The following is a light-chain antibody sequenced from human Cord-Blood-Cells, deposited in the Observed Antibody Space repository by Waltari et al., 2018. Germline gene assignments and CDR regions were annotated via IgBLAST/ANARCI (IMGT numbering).Light chain of an antibody. Sequence: QSALTQPASVSGSPGQSITISCTGTSSDVGGYNYVSWYQQHPGKAPKLMIYDVSNRPSGVSNRFSGSKSGNTASLTLSGLQAEDEADYYCSSYTSSSTWVFGGGTKLPVL. J-gene: IGLJ3*02. V-gene: IGLV2-14*03. CDR2: DVS. CDR3: SSYTSSSTWV. CDR1: SSDVGGYNY.